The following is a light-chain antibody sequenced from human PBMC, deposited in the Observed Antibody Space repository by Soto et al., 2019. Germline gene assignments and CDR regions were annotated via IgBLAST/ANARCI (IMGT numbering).Light chain of an antibody. CDR2: AAS. V-gene: IGKV1-39*01. Sequence: DIQMTQSPSSLSASVVDRVTITCRASQSISSYLNWYQQKPGKAPKLLIYAASSLQSGVPSRFSGSGSGTDFTLTISRLEPEDFAVYYCQQYGSSPTWTFGQGTKVDIK. CDR3: QQYGSSPTWT. J-gene: IGKJ1*01. CDR1: QSISSY.